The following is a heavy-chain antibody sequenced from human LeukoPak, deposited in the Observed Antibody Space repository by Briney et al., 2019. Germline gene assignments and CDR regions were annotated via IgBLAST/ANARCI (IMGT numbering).Heavy chain of an antibody. D-gene: IGHD3-16*01. CDR3: ARDGFGPNLFDY. Sequence: GGSLRLSCAASGFTFNTYAMSWVRQAPGKGLEWVSAISGSGDSTYYADSVKGRFTISRDNSKNTLYLQMNSLRAEDTAVYYCARDGFGPNLFDYWGQGTLVTVSS. CDR1: GFTFNTYA. V-gene: IGHV3-23*01. CDR2: ISGSGDST. J-gene: IGHJ4*02.